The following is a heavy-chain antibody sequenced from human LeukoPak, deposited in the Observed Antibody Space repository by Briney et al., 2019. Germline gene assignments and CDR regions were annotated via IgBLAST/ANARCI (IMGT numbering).Heavy chain of an antibody. J-gene: IGHJ4*02. V-gene: IGHV3-30-3*01. D-gene: IGHD6-19*01. Sequence: GGSLRLSCAASGFTFSSYAMHWVRQAPGKGLEWVAVISYDGSNKYYADSVKGRFTISRDNSKNTLYLQMNSLRAEDTAVYYCAREPGYSSGWFINDYWGQGTLVTVSS. CDR1: GFTFSSYA. CDR2: ISYDGSNK. CDR3: AREPGYSSGWFINDY.